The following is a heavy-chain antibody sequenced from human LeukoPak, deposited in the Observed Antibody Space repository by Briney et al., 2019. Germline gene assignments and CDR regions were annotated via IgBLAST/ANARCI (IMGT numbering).Heavy chain of an antibody. D-gene: IGHD6-13*01. Sequence: ASVTVSFKASGYTFTSYGISWVRPAPGQGLEWMGWISAYYGNTNYSQKLQGRGTITTDTSTSTAYTELRSLRSADAAADYCSTQERAHIAAAGTLDAFDIWGQGTMVTVSS. CDR1: GYTFTSYG. V-gene: IGHV1-18*01. CDR3: STQERAHIAAAGTLDAFDI. CDR2: ISAYYGNT. J-gene: IGHJ3*02.